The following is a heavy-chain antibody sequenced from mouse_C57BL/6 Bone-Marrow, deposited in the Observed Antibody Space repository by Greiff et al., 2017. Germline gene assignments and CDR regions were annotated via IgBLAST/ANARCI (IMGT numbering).Heavy chain of an antibody. CDR1: GFSLTSYG. CDR2: IWSGGRT. D-gene: IGHD2-4*01. Sequence: VKLQESGPGLVQPSQSLSITCTVSGFSLTSYGVHWVRQSPGKGLEWLGVIWSGGRTDYNAAFISRLSISKDNSKSQVFFKMNSLQADDTAIYYCARKGIDCYYWYFDVWGTGTTVTVSS. J-gene: IGHJ1*03. V-gene: IGHV2-2*01. CDR3: ARKGIDCYYWYFDV.